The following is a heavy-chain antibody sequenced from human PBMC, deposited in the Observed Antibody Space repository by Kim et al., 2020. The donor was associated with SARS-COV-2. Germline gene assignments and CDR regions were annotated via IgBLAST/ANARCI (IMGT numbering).Heavy chain of an antibody. D-gene: IGHD6-19*01. CDR1: GDSVSSNSAA. CDR3: ARDIGDSSGWENWFDP. V-gene: IGHV6-1*01. Sequence: SQTLSLTCAISGDSVSSNSAAWNWIRQSPSRGLEWLGRTYYRSKWYNDYAVSVKSRITINPDTSKNQFSLQLNSVTPEDTAVYYCARDIGDSSGWENWFDPWGQGTLVTVSS. J-gene: IGHJ5*02. CDR2: TYYRSKWYN.